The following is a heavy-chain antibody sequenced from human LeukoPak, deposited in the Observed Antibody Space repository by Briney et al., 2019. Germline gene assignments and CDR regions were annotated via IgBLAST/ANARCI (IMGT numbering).Heavy chain of an antibody. D-gene: IGHD2-8*01. J-gene: IGHJ4*02. Sequence: QPGGSLRLSCAASGLTFSSHWMHWVRQAPGKGLVWVSRITNDGSSTTYADSVKGRFTISRDNSKNTLSLQMNSLRAEDTALYYCAKDLTPCINELCRNFDYWGQGTLVTVSS. CDR3: AKDLTPCINELCRNFDY. V-gene: IGHV3-74*01. CDR2: ITNDGSST. CDR1: GLTFSSHW.